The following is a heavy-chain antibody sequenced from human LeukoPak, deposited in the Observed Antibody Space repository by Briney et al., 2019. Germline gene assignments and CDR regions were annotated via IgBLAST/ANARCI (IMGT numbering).Heavy chain of an antibody. CDR3: ARAIRPYGDYDY. CDR2: INSDGSST. Sequence: GGSLRLSCAASGFTFSSYWMHWVRQAPGKGLVWVSRINSDGSSTSYADSVKGRFTISRDNAKKTLYLQMNSLRAEDTAVYYCARAIRPYGDYDYWGQGTLVTVSS. CDR1: GFTFSSYW. D-gene: IGHD4-17*01. V-gene: IGHV3-74*01. J-gene: IGHJ4*02.